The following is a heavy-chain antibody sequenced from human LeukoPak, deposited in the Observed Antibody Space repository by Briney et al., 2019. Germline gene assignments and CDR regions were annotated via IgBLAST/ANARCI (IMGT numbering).Heavy chain of an antibody. D-gene: IGHD1-26*01. CDR2: IYYSGST. Sequence: SQTLSLTCTVSGGSISSGGYYWSWIRQHPGKGLEWIGYIYYSGSTYYNPSLKSRVTISVDTSKNQFSLKLSFVTAADTAVYYCARSSGSYLVLYYFDYWGQGTLVTVSS. J-gene: IGHJ4*02. V-gene: IGHV4-31*03. CDR1: GGSISSGGYY. CDR3: ARSSGSYLVLYYFDY.